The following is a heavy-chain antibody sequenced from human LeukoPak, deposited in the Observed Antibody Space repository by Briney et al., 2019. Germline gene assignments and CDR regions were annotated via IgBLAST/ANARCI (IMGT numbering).Heavy chain of an antibody. D-gene: IGHD6-19*01. V-gene: IGHV4-34*01. CDR2: INHSGST. Sequence: SETLSLTCAVYGGSFSGYYWSWIRQPPGKGLEWIGEINHSGSTNYNPSLKSRVTISVDTSKNQFSLKLSSVTAADTAVYYCARLPRSSGWHFPDDYWGQGTLVTVSS. CDR1: GGSFSGYY. J-gene: IGHJ4*02. CDR3: ARLPRSSGWHFPDDY.